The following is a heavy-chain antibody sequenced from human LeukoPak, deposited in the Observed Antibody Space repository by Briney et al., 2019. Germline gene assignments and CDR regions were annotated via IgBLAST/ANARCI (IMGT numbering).Heavy chain of an antibody. CDR1: GSSFKTDY. J-gene: IGHJ4*02. CDR3: GRDIVYSIDKDYA. CDR2: IHTSGCA. V-gene: IGHV4-4*07. D-gene: IGHD3-16*01. Sequence: SETLSLTCSVSGSSFKTDYWHWIRQPAGKALEWIGRIHTSGCADYSPSLQSRVTISVDMSKKEVSLELTSVTAADTAVYYCGRDIVYSIDKDYAWGQGILVTVSS.